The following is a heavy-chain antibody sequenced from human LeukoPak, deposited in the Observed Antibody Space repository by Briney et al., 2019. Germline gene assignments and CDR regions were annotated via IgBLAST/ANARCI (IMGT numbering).Heavy chain of an antibody. J-gene: IGHJ4*02. D-gene: IGHD1-26*01. V-gene: IGHV3-33*06. CDR3: AKEGGSYPSIDY. Sequence: GGSLRLSCAASGFTFSSYGMHWVRQAPGKGLEWVAVIWYDGSNKYYADSVKGRFTISRDNSKSTLYLQMNSLRAEDTAVYYCAKEGGSYPSIDYWGQGTLVTVSS. CDR2: IWYDGSNK. CDR1: GFTFSSYG.